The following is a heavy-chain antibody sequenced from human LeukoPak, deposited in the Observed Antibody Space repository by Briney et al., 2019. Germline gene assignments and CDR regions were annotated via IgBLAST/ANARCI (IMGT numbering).Heavy chain of an antibody. CDR3: ARGSQTYYDKAPVDY. V-gene: IGHV4-34*01. J-gene: IGHJ4*02. D-gene: IGHD3-22*01. Sequence: SSETLSLTCAVYGGSFSGYYWSWIRQPPGKGLEWIGEINHSGSTNYNPSLKSRVTISVDTSKSQFSLKLNSMTAADTAVYYCARGSQTYYDKAPVDYWGQGTLVTVSS. CDR2: INHSGST. CDR1: GGSFSGYY.